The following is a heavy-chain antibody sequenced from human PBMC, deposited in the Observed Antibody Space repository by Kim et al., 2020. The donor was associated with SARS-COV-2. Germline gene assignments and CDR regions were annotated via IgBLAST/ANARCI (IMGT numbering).Heavy chain of an antibody. J-gene: IGHJ4*02. V-gene: IGHV4-39*07. D-gene: IGHD3-9*01. Sequence: SETLSLTCSVPGGSISSSGYLWAWIRQSPEMGLEWLASISYSGATYYNPSLKSRGTISKDTSKNQFSLRLNSVTAADTAVYFCARYSNSDWPLRFWGPGT. CDR1: GGSISSSGYL. CDR3: ARYSNSDWPLRF. CDR2: ISYSGAT.